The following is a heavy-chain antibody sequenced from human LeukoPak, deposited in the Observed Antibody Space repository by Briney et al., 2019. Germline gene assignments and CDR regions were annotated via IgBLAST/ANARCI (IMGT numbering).Heavy chain of an antibody. CDR2: IYTSGST. D-gene: IGHD3-10*01. CDR3: ARVSLVRGAPDYYFDY. J-gene: IGHJ4*02. Sequence: PSETLSLTCTVSGDSISNYYWSWIRQPAGKGLEWIGRIYTSGSTNYNPSLKSRVTMSVDTSKNQFSLKLSSVTAADTAAYYCARVSLVRGAPDYYFDYWGQGTLVTVSS. CDR1: GDSISNYY. V-gene: IGHV4-4*07.